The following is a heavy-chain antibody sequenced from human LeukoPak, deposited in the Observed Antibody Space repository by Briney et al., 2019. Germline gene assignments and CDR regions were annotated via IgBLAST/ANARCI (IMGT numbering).Heavy chain of an antibody. Sequence: SSSGSTIYYADSVKGRFTISRDNAKNSLYLQMNSLRAEDTAVYYCARDAAVEVGATRFYFDYWGQGTLVTVSS. V-gene: IGHV3-11*04. CDR2: SSSGSTI. D-gene: IGHD1-26*01. J-gene: IGHJ4*02. CDR3: ARDAAVEVGATRFYFDY.